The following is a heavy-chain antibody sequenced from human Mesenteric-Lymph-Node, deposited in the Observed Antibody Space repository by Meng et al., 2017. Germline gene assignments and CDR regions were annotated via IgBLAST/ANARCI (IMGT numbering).Heavy chain of an antibody. V-gene: IGHV4-34*01. CDR1: GGSFSGYY. CDR3: ARRYGASAYNWFDP. J-gene: IGHJ5*02. Sequence: VQLQQWGAGLLKPSEPLSLTCAVYGGSFSGYYWSWIRQPPGKGLEWIGEINHSGSTNYNPSLKSRVTISVDTSKNQFSLKLSPVTAADTAVYYCARRYGASAYNWFDPWGQGTLVTVSS. CDR2: INHSGST. D-gene: IGHD4-17*01.